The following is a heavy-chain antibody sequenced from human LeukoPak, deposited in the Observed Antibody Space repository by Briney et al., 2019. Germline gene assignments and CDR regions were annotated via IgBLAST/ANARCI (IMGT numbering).Heavy chain of an antibody. CDR1: GFTFSDYY. D-gene: IGHD6-19*01. V-gene: IGHV3-11*01. J-gene: IGHJ4*02. CDR2: ISSSGSTI. Sequence: PGGSLRLSCAASGFTFSDYYMSWLRQAPGKGLEWVSYISSSGSTIYYADSVKGRFTISRDNAKNSLYLQMNSLRAEDTAVYYCARGYSSGWGYYFDFWGQGTLVTVSS. CDR3: ARGYSSGWGYYFDF.